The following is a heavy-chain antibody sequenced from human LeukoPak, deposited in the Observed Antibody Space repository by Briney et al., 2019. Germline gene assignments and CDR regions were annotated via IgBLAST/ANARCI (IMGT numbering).Heavy chain of an antibody. D-gene: IGHD6-19*01. CDR2: IYYSGST. J-gene: IGHJ3*02. CDR3: AREDSSGPQYQTDAFDI. CDR1: GGSISSYY. Sequence: SETLSLTCTVSGGSISSYYWSWIRQPPGKGLEWIGYIYYSGSTNYNPSLKSRVTISVDTSKNQFSLKLSSVTAADTAVYYCAREDSSGPQYQTDAFDIWGQGTMVTVSS. V-gene: IGHV4-59*12.